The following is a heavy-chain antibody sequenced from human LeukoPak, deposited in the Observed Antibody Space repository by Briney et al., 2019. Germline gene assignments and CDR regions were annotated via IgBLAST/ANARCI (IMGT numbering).Heavy chain of an antibody. V-gene: IGHV1-2*02. J-gene: IGHJ3*02. CDR3: ARDGTFDI. CDR2: INPNTGAT. Sequence: ASVKVSCKASGYRFIGYYMHWVRQAPGQGLEWMGWINPNTGATNYAQKFQGRVTMTRDTSISTVYMELSRLRSDDTAVYYCARDGTFDIWGQGTMVTVSS. D-gene: IGHD2-15*01. CDR1: GYRFIGYY.